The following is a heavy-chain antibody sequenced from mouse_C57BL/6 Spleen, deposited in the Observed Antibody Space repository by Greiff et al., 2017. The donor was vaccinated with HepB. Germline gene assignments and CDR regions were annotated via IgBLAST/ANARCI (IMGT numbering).Heavy chain of an antibody. CDR2: IEPEDGET. J-gene: IGHJ4*01. D-gene: IGHD2-3*01. CDR1: GFNIKDYY. CDR3: AGWLLCGYYAMDY. V-gene: IGHV14-2*01. Sequence: EVQLQQSGAELVKPGASVKLSCTASGFNIKDYYMHWVKQRTEQGLEWIGRIEPEDGETKYAPKFQGKATITADTSSNTAYLQRSSLTSEDTAVYYCAGWLLCGYYAMDYWGQGTSVTVSS.